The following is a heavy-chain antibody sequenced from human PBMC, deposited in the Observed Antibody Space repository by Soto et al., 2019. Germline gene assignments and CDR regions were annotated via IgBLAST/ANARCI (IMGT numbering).Heavy chain of an antibody. CDR3: ARARYCSGGSGYYFDY. CDR1: GFTFSSYW. V-gene: IGHV3-7*01. D-gene: IGHD2-15*01. Sequence: GGSLRLSCAASGFTFSSYWMSWVRQAPGKGLEWVANIKQDGSEKYYVDSVKGRFTISRDNAKNSLYLQMNSLRAEDTAVYYCARARYCSGGSGYYFDYWGQGTLVTVSS. J-gene: IGHJ4*02. CDR2: IKQDGSEK.